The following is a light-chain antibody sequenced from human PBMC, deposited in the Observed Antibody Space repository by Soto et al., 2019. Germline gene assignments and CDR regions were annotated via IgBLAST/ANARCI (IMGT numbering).Light chain of an antibody. Sequence: PYAQSACVGGQVTIPCRASQDIRHDLGWYQQRPGKAPKLLIYLASSLQSGVPSRFSGSGSGTEFTLTISRLQPEDSATYYCLQHNSYPLTFGPGTKVDIK. V-gene: IGKV1-17*01. CDR1: QDIRHD. J-gene: IGKJ3*01. CDR3: LQHNSYPLT. CDR2: LAS.